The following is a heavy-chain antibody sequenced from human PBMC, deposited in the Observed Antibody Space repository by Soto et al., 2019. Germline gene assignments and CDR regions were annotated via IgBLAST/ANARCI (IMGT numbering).Heavy chain of an antibody. V-gene: IGHV1-2*04. D-gene: IGHD2-8*01. CDR1: GYSFTDYH. CDR2: INPKSGGT. Sequence: ASVKVSCKASGYSFTDYHIRWVRQAPGQGLEWLGRINPKSGGTSTAQKFQGWVTMTRDRSISTVYMELTRLRSDDTAVYFCARGHSTDCSNGVCSFFYNHEMDVWGQGTTVTVS. J-gene: IGHJ6*02. CDR3: ARGHSTDCSNGVCSFFYNHEMDV.